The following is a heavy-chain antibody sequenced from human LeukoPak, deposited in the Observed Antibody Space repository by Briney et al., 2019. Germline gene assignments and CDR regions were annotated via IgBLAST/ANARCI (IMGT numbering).Heavy chain of an antibody. CDR3: ARSRGLSDPFDY. CDR2: IYYSGST. Sequence: PSETLSLTCTVSGGSISSYYWSWIRQPPGKGLEWIGYIYYSGSTNYNPSLKSRVTISVDTSKNQFSLKLSSVTAADTAAYYCARSRGLSDPFDYWGQGTLVTVSS. J-gene: IGHJ4*02. V-gene: IGHV4-59*01. CDR1: GGSISSYY.